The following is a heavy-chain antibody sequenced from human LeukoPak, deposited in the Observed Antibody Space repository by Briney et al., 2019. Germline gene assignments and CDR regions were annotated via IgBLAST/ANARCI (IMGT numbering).Heavy chain of an antibody. D-gene: IGHD1-14*01. V-gene: IGHV4-4*07. CDR1: GGSISRHF. CDR2: IYTSGST. Sequence: PSETLSLTCTVSGGSISRHFWSWIRQPAGKGLEWIGRIYTSGSTNYNPSLKSRVTISVDTSKNQFSLKLSSVTAADTAVYYCVRSKRVSWTTTRNDAFDIWGQGTMVTVSS. CDR3: VRSKRVSWTTTRNDAFDI. J-gene: IGHJ3*02.